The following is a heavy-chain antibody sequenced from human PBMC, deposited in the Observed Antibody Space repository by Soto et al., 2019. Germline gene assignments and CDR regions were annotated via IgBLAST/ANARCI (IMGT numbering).Heavy chain of an antibody. Sequence: LRLSCAASGFTFSSYWMSWVRQAPGKGLEWVANIKQDGSEKYYVDSVKGRFTISRDNAKNSLYLQMNSLRAEDTAVYYCARRGFWSGYFSYYYYGMDVWGQGTTVTVSS. CDR2: IKQDGSEK. CDR1: GFTFSSYW. D-gene: IGHD3-3*01. J-gene: IGHJ6*02. V-gene: IGHV3-7*01. CDR3: ARRGFWSGYFSYYYYGMDV.